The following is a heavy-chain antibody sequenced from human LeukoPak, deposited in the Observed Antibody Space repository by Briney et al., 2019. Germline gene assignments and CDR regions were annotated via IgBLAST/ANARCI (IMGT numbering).Heavy chain of an antibody. J-gene: IGHJ4*02. CDR1: GYTFTGYY. D-gene: IGHD3-3*01. Sequence: ASVKVSCKTSGYTFTGYYMHWVRQAPGQGLEWMGWINPNSGGTNFAQKFQGRVTMTRDTSISTAYMELNRLRSDDTAVYYCAKADFGVTIGTLDYWGQGTLITVSS. CDR3: AKADFGVTIGTLDY. CDR2: INPNSGGT. V-gene: IGHV1-2*02.